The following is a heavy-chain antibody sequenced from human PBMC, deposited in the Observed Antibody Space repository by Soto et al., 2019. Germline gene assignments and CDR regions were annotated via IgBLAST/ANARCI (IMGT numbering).Heavy chain of an antibody. CDR2: IYYSGST. V-gene: IGHV4-61*01. Sequence: QVQLQESGPGLVKPSETLSLTCTVSGGSVSSGSYYWSWIRQPPGKGLEWIGYIYYSGSTNYNPSLKSRVTISVDTSKNQFSLKLSSVTAADTAVYYCARDRVPGYDYWGQGTLVTVSS. CDR3: ARDRVPGYDY. J-gene: IGHJ4*02. CDR1: GGSVSSGSYY. D-gene: IGHD3-10*01.